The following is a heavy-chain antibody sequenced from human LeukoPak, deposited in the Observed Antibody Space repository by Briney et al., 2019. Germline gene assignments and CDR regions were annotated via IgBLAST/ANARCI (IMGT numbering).Heavy chain of an antibody. CDR1: GFIFYNYA. CDR3: AKLGGPYNWPYAGLNYMDV. V-gene: IGHV3-23*01. J-gene: IGHJ6*03. D-gene: IGHD1-20*01. Sequence: PGGSLRLSCAASGFIFYNYAMTWVRQAPGKGLEWVSGISGSGVNTYYADSVKGRFTISRDSSTNTLHLQMNRLRDEDTAVYYCAKLGGPYNWPYAGLNYMDVWGKGTTVTVSS. CDR2: ISGSGVNT.